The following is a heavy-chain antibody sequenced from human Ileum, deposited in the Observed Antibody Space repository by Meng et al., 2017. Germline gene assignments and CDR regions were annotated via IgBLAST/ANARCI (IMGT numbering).Heavy chain of an antibody. CDR1: GYIFTRYG. CDR2: ISAYSGNT. CDR3: ARDTVGTTLGDY. D-gene: IGHD4-23*01. Sequence: QVQLLQYGAEVKKPGASVRVSCKASGYIFTRYGIGWVRQDPGQGLEWMGWISAYSGNTKYAQKLQGRVTMTTDTSTSTAYMELRNLRSDDTAVYYCARDTVGTTLGDYWGQGTLVTVSS. V-gene: IGHV1-18*01. J-gene: IGHJ4*02.